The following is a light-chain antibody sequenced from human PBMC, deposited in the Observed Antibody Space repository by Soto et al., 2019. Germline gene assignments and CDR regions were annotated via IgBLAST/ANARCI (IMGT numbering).Light chain of an antibody. V-gene: IGKV3-20*01. Sequence: EIALTQSTGTMSRSPLEKATLCWRDSQRVSSTYVARSHQKNGHAPRLPTYGPSSRATGIPDRFSGSGSGTDFTLPISRPEPEDFGVYYCQQYGRLPWTFGQGTKVDIK. CDR1: QRVSSTY. J-gene: IGKJ1*01. CDR2: GPS. CDR3: QQYGRLPWT.